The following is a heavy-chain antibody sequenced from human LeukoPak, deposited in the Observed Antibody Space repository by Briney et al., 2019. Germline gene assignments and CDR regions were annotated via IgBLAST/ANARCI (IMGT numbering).Heavy chain of an antibody. CDR1: GFTFSSYA. CDR3: ARADGYNAIDY. Sequence: GGSLRLSCAASGFTFSSYAISWVRQAPGQGLEWMGGIIPIFGTANCAQKFQGRVTITADESTSTAYMELSSLRSEDTAVYYCARADGYNAIDYWGQGTLVTVSS. D-gene: IGHD5-24*01. V-gene: IGHV1-69*01. J-gene: IGHJ4*02. CDR2: IIPIFGTA.